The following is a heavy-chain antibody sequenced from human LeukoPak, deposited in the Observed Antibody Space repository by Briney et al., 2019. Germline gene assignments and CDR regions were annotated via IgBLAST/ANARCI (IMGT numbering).Heavy chain of an antibody. CDR3: ARDRDFDY. CDR2: ISSSSTYI. J-gene: IGHJ4*02. Sequence: PGGTLRLSCAASGFTFTDYNMNWVRQAPGKGLEWVSSISSSSTYIYYADSVKGRSTISRDNAKNSLYLQMNSLSAEDTAVYYCARDRDFDYWGQGTLVTVSS. CDR1: GFTFTDYN. V-gene: IGHV3-21*01.